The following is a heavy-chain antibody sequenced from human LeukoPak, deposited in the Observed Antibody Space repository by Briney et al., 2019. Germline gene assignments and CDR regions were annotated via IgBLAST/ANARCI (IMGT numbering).Heavy chain of an antibody. CDR1: GGSISRYY. V-gene: IGHV4-59*01. J-gene: IGHJ4*02. Sequence: SETLSLTCTVSGGSISRYYWSWIRQPPGKGLEWIGYISYSGSTKYNPSLMSRVTVSVDTSKNQFSLKLSSATAADTAVYYCARLDYYHFDYWGQGTVVTVSS. D-gene: IGHD3-22*01. CDR2: ISYSGST. CDR3: ARLDYYHFDY.